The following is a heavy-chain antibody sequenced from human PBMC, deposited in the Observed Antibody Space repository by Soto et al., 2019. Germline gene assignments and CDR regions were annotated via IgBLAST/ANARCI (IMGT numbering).Heavy chain of an antibody. Sequence: GESLKISCKGSGYSFTSYWIGWVRQMPGKGLEWMGIIYPGDSDTRYSPSFQGQVTISADKSISTAYLQWSSLKASDTAMYYCARGDYDFWSGYFSRGMDVWGQGTTVTVSS. V-gene: IGHV5-51*01. CDR3: ARGDYDFWSGYFSRGMDV. D-gene: IGHD3-3*01. J-gene: IGHJ6*02. CDR2: IYPGDSDT. CDR1: GYSFTSYW.